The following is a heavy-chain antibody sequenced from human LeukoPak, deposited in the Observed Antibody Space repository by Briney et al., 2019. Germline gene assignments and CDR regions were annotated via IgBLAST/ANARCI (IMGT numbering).Heavy chain of an antibody. CDR2: IYSGGST. D-gene: IGHD1-26*01. CDR1: GFTVSSNY. CDR3: AKDEKWELLMGAVDY. Sequence: GGSLRLSCAASGFTVSSNYMSWVRQAPGKGLEWVSVIYSGGSTYYADSVKGRFTISRDNSKNTLYLQMNSLRAEDTAVYYCAKDEKWELLMGAVDYWGQGTLVTVSS. J-gene: IGHJ4*02. V-gene: IGHV3-53*01.